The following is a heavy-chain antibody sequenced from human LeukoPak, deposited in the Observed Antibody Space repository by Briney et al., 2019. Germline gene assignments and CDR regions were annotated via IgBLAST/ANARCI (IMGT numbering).Heavy chain of an antibody. Sequence: GGSLRLSCAASGFTFSSYSMNWVRQAPGKGLEWVSSTSSSSSYIYYADSVKGRFTISRDNAKNSLYLQMNSLRAEDTAVYYCARDLIAVAGTNWFDPWGQGTLVTVSS. CDR3: ARDLIAVAGTNWFDP. D-gene: IGHD6-19*01. V-gene: IGHV3-21*01. CDR2: TSSSSSYI. J-gene: IGHJ5*02. CDR1: GFTFSSYS.